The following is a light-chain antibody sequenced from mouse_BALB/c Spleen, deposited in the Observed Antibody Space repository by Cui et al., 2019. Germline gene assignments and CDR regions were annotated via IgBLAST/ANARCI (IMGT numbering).Light chain of an antibody. V-gene: IGKV14-111*01. CDR2: RAN. CDR3: LQYDEFPWT. J-gene: IGKJ1*01. CDR1: QDINSY. Sequence: DIKMTQSLSYMYVSLVERVTITCKASQDINSYLSWFQQKPGKSPKTLIYRANRLVDGVPSRFSGSGSGQDYSLNISSLEYEDMGIYYCLQYDEFPWTFGGGTKLEIK.